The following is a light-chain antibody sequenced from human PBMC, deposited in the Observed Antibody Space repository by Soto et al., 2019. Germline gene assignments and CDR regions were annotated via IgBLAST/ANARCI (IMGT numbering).Light chain of an antibody. CDR1: QSVSSSY. Sequence: EAVLTQSPGTLSLSPGERATHSCRASQSVSSSYLAWYQQKPGQAPRLLIYGASSRATGIPDRFSGSGSGTDFTLTISRLEPEDFAVYYCQQYGSSPLTFGQGTKVDIK. CDR3: QQYGSSPLT. CDR2: GAS. J-gene: IGKJ1*01. V-gene: IGKV3-20*01.